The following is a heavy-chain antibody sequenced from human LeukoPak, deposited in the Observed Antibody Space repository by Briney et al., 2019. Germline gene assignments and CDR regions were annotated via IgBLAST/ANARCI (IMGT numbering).Heavy chain of an antibody. V-gene: IGHV4-59*12. Sequence: PSEPLSLPCTLSGDSLRSCYWRWLRQPPGKGLEWFGYIYYSGSNNYNPSLKSRVTISVDPSKQQFFLKMSSVPAADTGVYYCAIVPLNSSGWGQPPPYYFDCWGQGTLVSVSS. CDR2: IYYSGSN. D-gene: IGHD6-19*01. CDR3: AIVPLNSSGWGQPPPYYFDC. CDR1: GDSLRSCY. J-gene: IGHJ4*02.